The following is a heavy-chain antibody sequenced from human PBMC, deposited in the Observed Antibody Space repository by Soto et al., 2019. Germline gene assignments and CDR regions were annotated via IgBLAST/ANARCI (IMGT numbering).Heavy chain of an antibody. Sequence: SETLSLTCTVSGGSISSSSYYWGWIRQPPGKGLEWIGSIYYSGSTYYNPSLKSRVTISVDTSKNQFSLKLSSVTAADTAVYYCARIVAATVDYWGQGTLVTVSS. CDR2: IYYSGST. J-gene: IGHJ4*02. D-gene: IGHD2-15*01. CDR3: ARIVAATVDY. CDR1: GGSISSSSYY. V-gene: IGHV4-39*01.